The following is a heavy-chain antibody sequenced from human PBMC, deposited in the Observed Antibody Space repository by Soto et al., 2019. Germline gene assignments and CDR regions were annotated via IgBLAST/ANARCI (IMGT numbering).Heavy chain of an antibody. D-gene: IGHD1-1*01. CDR3: ARRYGGNLDY. J-gene: IGHJ4*02. CDR1: GGSISSYY. CDR2: IYYSGST. Sequence: QVQLQESGPGLVKPSETLSLTCTVSGGSISSYYWSWIRQPPGTGLEWIGDIYYSGSTNYNPSLKRRVALSVATAKTQFSLKLSSATAADTAVYYCARRYGGNLDYWGQGTLVTVSS. V-gene: IGHV4-59*08.